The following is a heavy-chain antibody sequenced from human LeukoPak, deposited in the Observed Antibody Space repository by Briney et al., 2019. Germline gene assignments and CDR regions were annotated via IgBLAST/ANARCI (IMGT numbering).Heavy chain of an antibody. CDR1: GGSFSDYF. V-gene: IGHV4-34*01. Sequence: PSETLSLTCAVYGGSFSDYFWNWIRQPPGKGLEWIGEINHGGGTRYNPSLKSRATISVDTSKKQFSLNLTSVTAADTAVYYCARGEDGTGDYRPTYFDSWGQGTLVTVSS. D-gene: IGHD4-17*01. J-gene: IGHJ4*02. CDR2: INHGGGT. CDR3: ARGEDGTGDYRPTYFDS.